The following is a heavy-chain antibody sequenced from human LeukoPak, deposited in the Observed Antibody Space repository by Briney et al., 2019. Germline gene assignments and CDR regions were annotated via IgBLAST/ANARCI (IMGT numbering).Heavy chain of an antibody. CDR3: AKVEYTTSWYGVGSLDY. D-gene: IGHD6-13*01. CDR1: GVTVSSNY. J-gene: IGHJ4*02. CDR2: LYGGGTT. V-gene: IGHV3-53*01. Sequence: PGGPLRLSCAVFGVTVSSNYMSWVRQAPGKGLEWVSVLYGGGTTYYADSVKGRFTISRDNSKNTLFLQMNSLRAEDTAVYYCAKVEYTTSWYGVGSLDYWGQGTLVTVSS.